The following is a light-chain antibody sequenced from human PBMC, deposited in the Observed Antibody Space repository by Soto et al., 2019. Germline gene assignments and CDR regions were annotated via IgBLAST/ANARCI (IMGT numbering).Light chain of an antibody. CDR1: SSDVGGYNY. CDR3: SSYTSSGTYV. CDR2: DVS. V-gene: IGLV2-14*01. J-gene: IGLJ1*01. Sequence: QSALTQPASVSGSPGQSITISCTGTSSDVGGYNYVSWYQQHPGKAPKLMIYDVSNRPSGVSNRCSGSKTGNTASLTISGLQAEDEADYYCSSYTSSGTYVFGTGTKLTVL.